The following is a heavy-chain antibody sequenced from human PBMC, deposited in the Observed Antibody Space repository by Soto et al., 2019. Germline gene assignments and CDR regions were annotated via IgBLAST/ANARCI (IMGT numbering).Heavy chain of an antibody. Sequence: QVQLVQSGTEVKKHGASVKVSCKASGYTFTSYYMHWVRQARGQGLEWMGIINPSGGSTSYAQKFQGRVTMTRDTSTSTVYMELSSLRSEDTAVYYCARGGEQLWSYYYYGMDVWGQGTTVTVSS. CDR3: ARGGEQLWSYYYYGMDV. J-gene: IGHJ6*02. V-gene: IGHV1-46*01. CDR1: GYTFTSYY. CDR2: INPSGGST. D-gene: IGHD5-18*01.